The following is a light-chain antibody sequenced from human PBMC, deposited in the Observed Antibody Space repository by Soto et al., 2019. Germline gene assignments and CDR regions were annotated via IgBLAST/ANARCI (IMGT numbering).Light chain of an antibody. CDR3: QQYGSSSWT. Sequence: EIVLTQSPGTLSLPPGERATLSCRASQSVRSSYLAWYQQKFGQAPRLLIYGASSRATGIPDRFSGSGSGTDFTLTISRLEPEDGAVYYCQQYGSSSWTFGQGTKVEIK. CDR2: GAS. CDR1: QSVRSSY. J-gene: IGKJ1*01. V-gene: IGKV3-20*01.